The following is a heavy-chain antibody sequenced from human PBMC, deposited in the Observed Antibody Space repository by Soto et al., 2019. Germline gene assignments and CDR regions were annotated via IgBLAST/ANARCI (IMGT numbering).Heavy chain of an antibody. Sequence: SETLSLTCTVSGGSLSSGAYYWSWIRQHPGKGLEWIGYIYYSGSTNYNPSLKSRVTISVDTSKNQFSLKLSSVTAADTAVYYCARGGNCSGGSCYRLNYYYGMDVWGQGTTVTVSS. D-gene: IGHD2-15*01. V-gene: IGHV4-61*08. CDR1: GGSLSSGAYY. CDR2: IYYSGST. CDR3: ARGGNCSGGSCYRLNYYYGMDV. J-gene: IGHJ6*02.